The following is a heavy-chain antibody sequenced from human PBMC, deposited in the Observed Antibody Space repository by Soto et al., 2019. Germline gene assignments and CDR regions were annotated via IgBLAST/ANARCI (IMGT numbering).Heavy chain of an antibody. CDR1: GFTFSSYR. Sequence: GGSLRLSCAASGFTFSSYRMNWVRQAPGKGLEWVSSISSSSSYIYYADSGKGRFTISRDNAKNSLYLQMNSLRAEVTVVYSCARGKDEFSHCSGGSCYSHAFDIWGQGTMVTVSS. CDR2: ISSSSSYI. V-gene: IGHV3-21*01. J-gene: IGHJ3*02. CDR3: ARGKDEFSHCSGGSCYSHAFDI. D-gene: IGHD2-15*01.